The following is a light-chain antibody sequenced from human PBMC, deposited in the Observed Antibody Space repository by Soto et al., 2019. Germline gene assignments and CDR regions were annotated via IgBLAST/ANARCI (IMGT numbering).Light chain of an antibody. CDR1: QSVSSN. V-gene: IGKV3-15*01. J-gene: IGKJ2*01. CDR2: GAS. CDR3: QQYYNWPPYT. Sequence: EILMTQSPATLSVSPGGRATLSCRASQSVSSNLAWYQQKPGQAPRLLIYGASTRATGIPARFSGSGSGTEFTLTISSLQSEDFAVYYCQQYYNWPPYTFGQGTKLEIK.